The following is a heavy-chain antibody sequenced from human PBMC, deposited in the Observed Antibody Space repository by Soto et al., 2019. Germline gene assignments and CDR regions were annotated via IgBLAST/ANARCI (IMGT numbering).Heavy chain of an antibody. CDR1: GFTFSNAW. J-gene: IGHJ4*02. CDR3: AKDLDLDY. D-gene: IGHD1-1*01. V-gene: IGHV3-23*01. Sequence: GGSLRLSCAASGFTFSNAWMSWVRQAPGKGLEWVSAISGGGSSTYYADSVKGRFTISRDNSKNTLYLQMNSLRAEDTAVYYCAKDLDLDYWGQGTLVTVSS. CDR2: ISGGGSST.